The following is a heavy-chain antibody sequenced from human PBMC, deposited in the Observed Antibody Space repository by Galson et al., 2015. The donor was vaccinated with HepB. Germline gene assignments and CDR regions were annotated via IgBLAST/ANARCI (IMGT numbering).Heavy chain of an antibody. V-gene: IGHV3-30*04. CDR3: VRDGIVLMVYDKLQY. CDR1: GFTFSNYA. D-gene: IGHD2-8*01. J-gene: IGHJ4*02. Sequence: SLRLSCAASGFTFSNYAMHWVRQAPGKGLEWVAVISYDGSYEYHADSVKGRFTISRDNSKNTLYLQMSSLRADDTAVYYCVRDGIVLMVYDKLQYWGQGTLVTVSP. CDR2: ISYDGSYE.